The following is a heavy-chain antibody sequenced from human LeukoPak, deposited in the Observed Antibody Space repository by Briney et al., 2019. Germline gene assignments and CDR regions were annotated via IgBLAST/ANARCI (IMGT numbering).Heavy chain of an antibody. CDR2: SCGTSSII. CDR3: ARGNWDGDRTFDI. D-gene: IGHD7-27*01. Sequence: GSSLILSWAAAGFTFSSYIMNLVHQPPRNVLEMSSYSCGTSSIIYYKPSVKGRFTIFRENGKSSLSLKMNSVREDDTAVYFCARGNWDGDRTFDIWGQGAMVTVSS. V-gene: IGHV3-48*02. J-gene: IGHJ3*02. CDR1: GFTFSSYI.